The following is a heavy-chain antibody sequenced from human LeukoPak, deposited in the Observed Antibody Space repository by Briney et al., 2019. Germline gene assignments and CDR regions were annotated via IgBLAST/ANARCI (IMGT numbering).Heavy chain of an antibody. Sequence: SETLSLTCAVSGGPFSGYFWSWIRQSSGKGLEWIGEIHNSGTTNYNPSLNSRVTISEDTSKKQFYLYLSSVTAADTAVYYCARRYYYNLGSFPFDFWGQGTLVTVSS. CDR1: GGPFSGYF. CDR2: IHNSGTT. J-gene: IGHJ4*02. D-gene: IGHD3-10*01. V-gene: IGHV4-34*01. CDR3: ARRYYYNLGSFPFDF.